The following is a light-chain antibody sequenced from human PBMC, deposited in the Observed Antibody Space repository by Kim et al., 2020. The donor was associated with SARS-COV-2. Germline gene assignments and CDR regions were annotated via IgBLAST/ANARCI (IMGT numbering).Light chain of an antibody. V-gene: IGKV3-11*02. J-gene: IGKJ1*01. CDR1: QGVSSY. CDR3: QQRSNWSPPWT. Sequence: EIVLTQSPATLSLSPGERATLSSRASQGVSSYLARYKQKPGQAPRLLIYDASTRATGIPPRFSGGGSARNVTLTIISLEPEDFVVYYYQQRSNWSPPWTFGQGTKVDIK. CDR2: DAS.